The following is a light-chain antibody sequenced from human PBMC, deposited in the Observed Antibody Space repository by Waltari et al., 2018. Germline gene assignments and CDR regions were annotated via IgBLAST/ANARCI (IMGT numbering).Light chain of an antibody. CDR2: YAS. CDR3: HQSSSVPYT. CDR1: PNIGSS. J-gene: IGKJ2*01. Sequence: DIVLTQSPDFQSVTPKEKVTITCRASPNIGSSLHWYQQKPDQSPKLLIKYASQSISEVPSRCSGSGAGTDFTLTINSLEAEDAAAYYCHQSSSVPYTFGQGTKLEIK. V-gene: IGKV6D-21*02.